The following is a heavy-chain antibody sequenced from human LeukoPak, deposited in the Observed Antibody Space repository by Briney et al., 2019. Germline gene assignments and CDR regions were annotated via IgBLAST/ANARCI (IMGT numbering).Heavy chain of an antibody. Sequence: RGSLRLSCAASGFTFSSCTMNWVRQAPGKGLEWVSSISGGSTYTFYADSVMGRFTISRDNAKNSMYLHMSSLRAEDTAVYYCARVRDLYRDYWGQGILVTVSS. CDR1: GFTFSSCT. CDR3: ARVRDLYRDY. J-gene: IGHJ4*02. CDR2: ISGGSTYT. D-gene: IGHD5-12*01. V-gene: IGHV3-21*01.